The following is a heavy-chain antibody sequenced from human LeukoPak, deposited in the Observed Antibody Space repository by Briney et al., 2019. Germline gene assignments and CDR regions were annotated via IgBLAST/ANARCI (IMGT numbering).Heavy chain of an antibody. CDR2: IYTSGST. V-gene: IGHV4-4*07. CDR3: ARCSSTSCYNFDY. D-gene: IGHD2-2*02. Sequence: SETLSLTCAVSGDSIGGYYWSWIRQPAGKGLEWIGRIYTSGSTNYNPSLKSRVTISLDTSKNQFSLKLNSVTAADTAVYYCARCSSTSCYNFDYWGQGTLVTASS. CDR1: GDSIGGYY. J-gene: IGHJ4*02.